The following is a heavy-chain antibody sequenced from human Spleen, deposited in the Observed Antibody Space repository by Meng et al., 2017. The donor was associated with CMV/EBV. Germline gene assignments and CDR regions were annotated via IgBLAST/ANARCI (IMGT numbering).Heavy chain of an antibody. CDR2: INHSGST. J-gene: IGHJ6*02. V-gene: IGHV4-34*01. D-gene: IGHD7-27*01. Sequence: SETLSLTCAVYGGSFSGYYWSWIRRPPGKGLEWIGEINHSGSTNYNPSLKSRVTISVDTSKNQFSLKLSSVTAADTAVYYCARATLTGAKVFYYYYGMDVWGQGTTVTVSS. CDR3: ARATLTGAKVFYYYYGMDV. CDR1: GGSFSGYY.